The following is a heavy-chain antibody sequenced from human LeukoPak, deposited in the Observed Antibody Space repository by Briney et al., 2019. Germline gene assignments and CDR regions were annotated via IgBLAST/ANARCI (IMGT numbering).Heavy chain of an antibody. V-gene: IGHV4-38-2*01. CDR1: GYSISSGHY. J-gene: IGHJ4*02. CDR3: ARLRWLQSIDY. Sequence: PSETLSLTCAVSGYSISSGHYWGWIRQPPGKGLEWIGSMYHSGSTYYNPSLKSRVTISVGTSKNQFSLKLSSVTAADTAVYYCARLRWLQSIDYWGQGTLVTVSS. CDR2: MYHSGST. D-gene: IGHD5-24*01.